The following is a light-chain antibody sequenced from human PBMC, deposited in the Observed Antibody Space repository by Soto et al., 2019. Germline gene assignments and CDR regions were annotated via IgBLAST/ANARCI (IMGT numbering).Light chain of an antibody. CDR3: SSYTSCSTL. Sequence: QSALTQPASVSGSPGQSITISCTGTSSDVGGYNYVSWYQQHPGKAPKLMIYAVTDRPSGVSSRFSGSKSGNTASLTISGLQAEDEADYACSSYTSCSTLFGTGTKLTVL. J-gene: IGLJ1*01. V-gene: IGLV2-14*01. CDR2: AVT. CDR1: SSDVGGYNY.